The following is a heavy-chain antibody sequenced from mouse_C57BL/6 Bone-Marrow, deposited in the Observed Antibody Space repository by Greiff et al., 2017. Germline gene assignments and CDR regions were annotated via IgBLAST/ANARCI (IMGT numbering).Heavy chain of an antibody. CDR3: ARDRFYGSSWFDY. D-gene: IGHD1-1*01. CDR1: GYTFTSYW. V-gene: IGHV1-69*01. CDR2: IDPSDSYT. Sequence: QVQLQQPGAELVMPGASVKLSCKASGYTFTSYWMHWVKQRPGQGLEWIGEIDPSDSYTNYNQKFKGKSTLTVDKSSSTAYMQLSSLTSEDSAVYYCARDRFYGSSWFDYWGQGTLVTVSS. J-gene: IGHJ3*01.